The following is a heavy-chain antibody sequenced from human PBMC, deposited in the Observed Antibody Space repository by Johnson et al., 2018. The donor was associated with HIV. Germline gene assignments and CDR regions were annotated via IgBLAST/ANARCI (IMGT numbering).Heavy chain of an antibody. CDR2: ISYDGNNK. V-gene: IGHV3-30-3*01. Sequence: QVQLVESGGGAVQPGRSLRLSCAASGFTFSNYAIHWVRQPPGKGLEWVAVISYDGNNKYYADSVKGRFTISRDNSKNTLYLQMNSLKTEDTAVYYCAKEGGSYSMGRDAFDIWGQGTMVTVSS. CDR1: GFTFSNYA. J-gene: IGHJ3*02. D-gene: IGHD1-26*01. CDR3: AKEGGSYSMGRDAFDI.